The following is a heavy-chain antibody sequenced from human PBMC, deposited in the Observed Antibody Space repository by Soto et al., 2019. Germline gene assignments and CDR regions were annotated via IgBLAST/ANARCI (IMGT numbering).Heavy chain of an antibody. Sequence: SVKVSCKASGGTFSSYAISWVRQAPGQGLEWMGGIIPIFGTANYAQKFQGRVTITADESTSTAYMELSSLRSEDTAVYYCARVPALIAVVVYYYGMDVWGQGTTVTVSS. CDR3: ARVPALIAVVVYYYGMDV. V-gene: IGHV1-69*13. CDR1: GGTFSSYA. J-gene: IGHJ6*02. D-gene: IGHD6-19*01. CDR2: IIPIFGTA.